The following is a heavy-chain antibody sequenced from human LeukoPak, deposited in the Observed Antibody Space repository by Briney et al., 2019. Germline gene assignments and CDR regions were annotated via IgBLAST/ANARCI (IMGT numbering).Heavy chain of an antibody. D-gene: IGHD2-2*01. Sequence: SETLSLTCSVSGYSFTSGHYWGWIRQPLGKGLEWIANIYHTGSAHYNPSLKSRVTISVDTSTNQFSLKLSSVTAADTAVYYCARYCTSTTCILRGFDYWGQGTLVTVSS. J-gene: IGHJ4*02. V-gene: IGHV4-38-2*01. CDR1: GYSFTSGHY. CDR3: ARYCTSTTCILRGFDY. CDR2: IYHTGSA.